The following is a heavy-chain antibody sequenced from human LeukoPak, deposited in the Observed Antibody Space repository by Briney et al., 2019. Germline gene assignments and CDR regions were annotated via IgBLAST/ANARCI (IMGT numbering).Heavy chain of an antibody. V-gene: IGHV1-69*01. D-gene: IGHD5-18*01. CDR1: GGTFSSYA. CDR2: IIPIFGTA. J-gene: IGHJ4*02. Sequence: GSSVKVSCKASGGTFSSYAISWVRQAPGHGLEWMGGIIPIFGTANYAQKFQGRVTITADESTSTAYMELSSLRSEDTAVYYCARPDEDRGYSYGYNYWGQGTLVTVSS. CDR3: ARPDEDRGYSYGYNY.